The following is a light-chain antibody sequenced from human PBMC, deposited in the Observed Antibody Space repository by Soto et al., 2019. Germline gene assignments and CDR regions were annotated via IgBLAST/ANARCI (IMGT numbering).Light chain of an antibody. J-gene: IGLJ1*01. CDR1: SSDVGSYNL. Sequence: QSALTQPASVSGSPGQSITISCTGTSSDVGSYNLVSWYQQHPGKAPKVMIYEGTKRPSGVSNRFSGSKSGNTASLTISGLQAEDEADYYCCSYSGSSTSYVFGTGTKLT. V-gene: IGLV2-23*01. CDR2: EGT. CDR3: CSYSGSSTSYV.